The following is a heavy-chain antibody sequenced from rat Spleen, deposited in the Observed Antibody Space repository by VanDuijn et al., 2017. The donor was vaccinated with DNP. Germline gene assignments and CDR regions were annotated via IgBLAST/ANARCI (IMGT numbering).Heavy chain of an antibody. Sequence: EVKLLESGGGLVQPGGSMRLSCAASGFTFTDFYMNWIRQPAGKAPDWLGLIRKKANAYTTEYNPSVKGRFTISRDKSQIMLYLKMNTLRAEDTATYDCSREYYVYESGFDYWGQGVMVTVSS. CDR3: SREYYVYESGFDY. D-gene: IGHD1-7*01. CDR1: GFTFTDFY. V-gene: IGHV7-7*01. J-gene: IGHJ2*01. CDR2: IRKKANAYTT.